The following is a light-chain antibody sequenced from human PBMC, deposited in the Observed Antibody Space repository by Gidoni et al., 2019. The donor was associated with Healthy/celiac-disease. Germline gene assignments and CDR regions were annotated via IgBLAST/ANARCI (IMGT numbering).Light chain of an antibody. V-gene: IGKV4-1*01. Sequence: DIVMTQSPDSLAVSLGERATINCKSSQSVLYSSNNKNYLAWYQQKPGQPPKLLIYWASTRESGVPDRFSGSGSGTDFTLTISSPQAEDVAVYYCQQYYSTLSWTFGQXTKVEIK. CDR3: QQYYSTLSWT. CDR1: QSVLYSSNNKNY. J-gene: IGKJ1*01. CDR2: WAS.